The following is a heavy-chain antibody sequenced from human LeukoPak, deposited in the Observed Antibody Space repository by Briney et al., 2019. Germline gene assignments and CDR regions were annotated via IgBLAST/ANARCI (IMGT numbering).Heavy chain of an antibody. V-gene: IGHV3-23*01. D-gene: IGHD2-15*01. CDR2: ISGSGSST. CDR1: GFTFSRYG. CDR3: AKEWIVVVVALNDAFDI. Sequence: PGGSLRLSCVASGFTFSRYGMSWVRQAPGKGLEWVSAISGSGSSTYYADSVKGRFTISRDNSKNTMYLHMNSLRAEDTAVYYCAKEWIVVVVALNDAFDIWGQGTMVTVSP. J-gene: IGHJ3*02.